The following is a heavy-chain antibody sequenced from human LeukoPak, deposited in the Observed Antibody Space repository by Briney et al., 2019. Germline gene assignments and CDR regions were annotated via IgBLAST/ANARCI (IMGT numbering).Heavy chain of an antibody. CDR2: INWNGGNT. CDR1: GFTFDDYG. Sequence: PGGSLRLSCAASGFTFDDYGMSWVRQAPGKGGESVAGINWNGGNTVYADSLKGRITISRDNTKNSLYLQVNSLRAEDTAFYYCARAGLVYYYDTSGYFSDAFDIWGQGTMVTVSS. D-gene: IGHD3-22*01. V-gene: IGHV3-20*04. J-gene: IGHJ3*02. CDR3: ARAGLVYYYDTSGYFSDAFDI.